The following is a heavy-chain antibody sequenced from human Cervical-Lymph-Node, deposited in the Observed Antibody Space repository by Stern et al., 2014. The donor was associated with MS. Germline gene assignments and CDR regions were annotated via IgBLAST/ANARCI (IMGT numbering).Heavy chain of an antibody. Sequence: VQLVESGSELKKPGASVKVSCKASGYTFTHYGINWVRQAPGHGLEWMGWIKTNTGIPTYAQAFTGRFFFSFDASVSTAYLHISSLKADDTAIYYCARLRVGNITRDYWGPGTLVTVSS. V-gene: IGHV7-4-1*02. CDR2: IKTNTGIP. J-gene: IGHJ4*02. CDR3: ARLRVGNITRDY. D-gene: IGHD1-26*01. CDR1: GYTFTHYG.